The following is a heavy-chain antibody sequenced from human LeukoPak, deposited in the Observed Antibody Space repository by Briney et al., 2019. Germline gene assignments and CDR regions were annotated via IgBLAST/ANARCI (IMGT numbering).Heavy chain of an antibody. J-gene: IGHJ4*02. CDR3: AREKGVCSSTSCYTFIDY. Sequence: SETLSLTCTASGGSISSYYWSWIRQPAGKGLEWIGRIYTSGSTNYNPSLKSRVTMSVDTSKNQFSLKLSSVTAADTAVYYCAREKGVCSSTSCYTFIDYWGQGTLVTVSS. D-gene: IGHD2-2*02. V-gene: IGHV4-4*07. CDR2: IYTSGST. CDR1: GGSISSYY.